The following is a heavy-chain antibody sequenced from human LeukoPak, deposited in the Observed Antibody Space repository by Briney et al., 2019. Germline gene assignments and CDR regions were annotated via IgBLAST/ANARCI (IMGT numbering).Heavy chain of an antibody. CDR2: IWYDGSNK. V-gene: IGHV3-33*01. CDR1: GFTFSSYG. D-gene: IGHD3-3*01. J-gene: IGHJ6*03. CDR3: ARSDKRNYDFWSGPDYYYMDV. Sequence: GGSLGLSCAAPGFTFSSYGMHWVRQAPGKGLEWVAVIWYDGSNKYYADSVKGRFTISRDNSKNTLYLQMNSLRAEDTAVYYCARSDKRNYDFWSGPDYYYMDVWGKGTTVTVSS.